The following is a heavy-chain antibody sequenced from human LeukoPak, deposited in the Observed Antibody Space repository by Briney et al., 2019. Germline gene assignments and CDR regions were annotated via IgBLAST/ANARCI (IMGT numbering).Heavy chain of an antibody. CDR2: IYYSGST. CDR1: GGSISSSSYY. J-gene: IGHJ6*03. V-gene: IGHV4-39*01. D-gene: IGHD2-21*02. Sequence: SETLSLTCTVSGGSISSSSYYWGWIRQPPGKGLEWIGSIYYSGSTYYNPSLKSRVTISVDTSKNQFSLKLSSVTAADTAVYYCARLRCGGDCYQWYYYYYMDVWGKGTTVTISS. CDR3: ARLRCGGDCYQWYYYYYMDV.